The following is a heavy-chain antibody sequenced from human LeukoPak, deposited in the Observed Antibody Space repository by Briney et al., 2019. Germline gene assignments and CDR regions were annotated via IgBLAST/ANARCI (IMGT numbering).Heavy chain of an antibody. CDR3: ARPDVYSSGWYIYNI. Sequence: SETLSLTCAVYGGSFSGYYWSWIRQPPGKGLEWIGEINHSGSTNYNPSLKSRVTISVDTSKNQFSLKLSSVTAADTAVYYCARPDVYSSGWYIYNIWGQGTMVTVSS. CDR1: GGSFSGYY. J-gene: IGHJ3*02. V-gene: IGHV4-34*01. D-gene: IGHD6-19*01. CDR2: INHSGST.